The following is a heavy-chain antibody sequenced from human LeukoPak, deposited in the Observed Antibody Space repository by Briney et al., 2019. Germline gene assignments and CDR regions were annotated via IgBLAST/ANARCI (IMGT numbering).Heavy chain of an antibody. V-gene: IGHV1-18*01. J-gene: IGHJ5*02. CDR2: ISAYNGNT. CDR3: GAADTMIAQTGWFDP. D-gene: IGHD3-22*01. CDR1: GYTFTSYG. Sequence: ASVKVSCKASGYTFTSYGISRVRQAPGQGLEWMGWISAYNGNTNYAQKLQGRVTMTTDTSTSTAYMELRSLRSDDTAVYYCGAADTMIAQTGWFDPWGQGTLVTVSS.